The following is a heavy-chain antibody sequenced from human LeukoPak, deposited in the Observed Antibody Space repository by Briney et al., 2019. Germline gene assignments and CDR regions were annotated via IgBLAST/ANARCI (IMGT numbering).Heavy chain of an antibody. V-gene: IGHV3-30*18. CDR2: ISYDGSNK. Sequence: GGSLRFSCAASGFTFRSYGMHWVRQAPGKGLEWVAVISYDGSNKYYADSVKGRFTISRDNSKNTLYLQMNSLRAEDTAVYYCAKDSSSALDYWGQGTLVTVSS. CDR1: GFTFRSYG. J-gene: IGHJ4*02. CDR3: AKDSSSALDY.